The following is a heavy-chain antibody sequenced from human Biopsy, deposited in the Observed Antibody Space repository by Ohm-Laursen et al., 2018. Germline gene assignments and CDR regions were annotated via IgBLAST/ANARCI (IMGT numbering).Heavy chain of an antibody. Sequence: GPLRLSCSASGFIFSDYYMSWIRQAPGKGLEWVSNINSVGTIYYADSVRGRFTISRDNAKNSLYLQMNSLRVEDTAVYYCARSVGIMAAPIDYWGQGTLATVSS. D-gene: IGHD3-16*01. V-gene: IGHV3-11*01. J-gene: IGHJ4*02. CDR3: ARSVGIMAAPIDY. CDR1: GFIFSDYY. CDR2: INSVGTI.